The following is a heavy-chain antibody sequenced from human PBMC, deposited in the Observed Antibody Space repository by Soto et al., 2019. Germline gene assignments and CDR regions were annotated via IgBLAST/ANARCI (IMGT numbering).Heavy chain of an antibody. CDR3: ARDPGEMDV. V-gene: IGHV3-NL1*01. Sequence: GGSLRLSCAASGFTFSSYAMHWVRQAPGKGLEWVAVIYSGGSTYYADSVKGRFTISRDNSKNTLYLQMNSLRAEDTAVYYCARDPGEMDVWGKGTTVTVSS. CDR2: IYSGGST. J-gene: IGHJ6*04. D-gene: IGHD3-16*01. CDR1: GFTFSSYA.